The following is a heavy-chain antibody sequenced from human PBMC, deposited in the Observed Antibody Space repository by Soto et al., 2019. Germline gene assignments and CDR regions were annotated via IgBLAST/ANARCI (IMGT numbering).Heavy chain of an antibody. V-gene: IGHV1-46*01. J-gene: IGHJ6*02. CDR1: GGTFTSYD. D-gene: IGHD4-17*01. CDR2: INPSGDGT. CDR3: ARVALGYDYADV. Sequence: ASVKVSCKASGGTFTSYDINWVRQAPGQGLEWMGVINPSGDGTSYAQKFQGRVTMTRDTSTSTVYMELSSLRSEDTAVYYCARVALGYDYADVWGQGTTVTVSS.